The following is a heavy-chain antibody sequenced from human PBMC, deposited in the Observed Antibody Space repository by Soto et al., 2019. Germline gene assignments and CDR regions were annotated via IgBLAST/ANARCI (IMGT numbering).Heavy chain of an antibody. D-gene: IGHD3-16*02. CDR2: IKQDGSEK. CDR1: GFTFSSYW. Sequence: EVQLVESGGGLVQPGGSLRLSCAASGFTFSSYWMSWVRQAPGKGLEWVANIKQDGSEKYYVDSVKGRFTISRDNAKNSLYLQMNSLRAEDTAVYYCARSLPLSLYYFDYWGQGTLVTVSS. J-gene: IGHJ4*02. V-gene: IGHV3-7*01. CDR3: ARSLPLSLYYFDY.